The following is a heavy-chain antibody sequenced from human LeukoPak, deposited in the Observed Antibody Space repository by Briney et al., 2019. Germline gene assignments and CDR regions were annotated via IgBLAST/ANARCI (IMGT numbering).Heavy chain of an antibody. J-gene: IGHJ3*02. CDR2: MYDSGST. D-gene: IGHD5-12*01. CDR1: GDSISSYY. CDR3: ARVSTGRDGYNSGFDM. Sequence: SETLSLTCTVSGDSISSYYWSWIRQPPGKGLEWIGYMYDSGSTNDNPSFKSRVTISLDRSKNHFSLRLSSVTAADTAVYFCARVSTGRDGYNSGFDMWGRGTTVIVSA. V-gene: IGHV4-59*13.